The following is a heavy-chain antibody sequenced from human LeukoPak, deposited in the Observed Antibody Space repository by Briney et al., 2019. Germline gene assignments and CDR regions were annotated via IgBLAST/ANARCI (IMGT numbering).Heavy chain of an antibody. CDR1: GFTFSSYA. D-gene: IGHD1-1*01. CDR2: ISSSGSTI. CDR3: ARGWNDAPIDY. J-gene: IGHJ4*02. Sequence: GALRLSCAASGFTFSSYAMSWIRQAPGKGLEWVSYISSSGSTIYYADSVKGRFTISRDNAKNSLYLQMNSLRAEDTAVYYCARGWNDAPIDYWGQGTLVTVSS. V-gene: IGHV3-11*01.